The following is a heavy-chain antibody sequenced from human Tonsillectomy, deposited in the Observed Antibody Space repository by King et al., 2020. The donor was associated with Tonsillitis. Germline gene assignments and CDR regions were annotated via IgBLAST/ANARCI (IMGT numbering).Heavy chain of an antibody. J-gene: IGHJ4*02. Sequence: VQLVESGGGVVQPGGSLRLSCAASGFSFSDYVMHWVRQAPGKGLEWVAFIAYDENKNYYTDSVKGRFTISRDNSKNTLYLEMNSLRFEDTAVYYCAKDQAGYWGQGTLVTVSS. CDR1: GFSFSDYV. V-gene: IGHV3-30*02. CDR3: AKDQAGY. CDR2: IAYDENKN.